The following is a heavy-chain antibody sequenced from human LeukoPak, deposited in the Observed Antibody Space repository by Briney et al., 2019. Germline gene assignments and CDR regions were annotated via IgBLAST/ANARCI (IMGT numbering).Heavy chain of an antibody. CDR2: IRYDGSNK. D-gene: IGHD2-2*02. CDR1: EFSFSSYG. J-gene: IGHJ4*02. Sequence: PGGSLRLSCAASEFSFSSYGMHWVRQAPGKGLEWVAFIRYDGSNKYYADSVKGRFTISRDNSKNTLYLQMNSLRAEDTAVYYCAKEYTFHYSRMDYWGQGTLVTVSS. V-gene: IGHV3-30*02. CDR3: AKEYTFHYSRMDY.